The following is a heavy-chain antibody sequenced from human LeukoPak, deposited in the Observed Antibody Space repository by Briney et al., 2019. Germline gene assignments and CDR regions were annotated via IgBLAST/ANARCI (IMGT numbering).Heavy chain of an antibody. CDR1: GFSFSSYW. CDR2: INTDGSVI. CDR3: ARIPATGTALDC. V-gene: IGHV3-74*01. J-gene: IGHJ4*02. Sequence: PGGSLRLSCAASGFSFSSYWMHWVRQAPGKGLVWASRINTDGSVITYADSVKGRFTISRDNAKNTLYLQMNGLRAEDTAVYYCARIPATGTALDCWGQGTLVTVSS. D-gene: IGHD6-13*01.